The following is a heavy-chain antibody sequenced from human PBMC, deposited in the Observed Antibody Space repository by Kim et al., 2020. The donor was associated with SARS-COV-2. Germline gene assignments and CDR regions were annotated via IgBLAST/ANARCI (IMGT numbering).Heavy chain of an antibody. D-gene: IGHD3-10*01. Sequence: GGSLRLSCAASGFTFSSYGMHWVRQAPGKGLEWVAVISYDGSNKYYADSVKGRFTISRDNSKNTLYLQMNSLRAEDTAVYYCARDRLPMVRGALDYWGQGTLVTVSS. CDR2: ISYDGSNK. J-gene: IGHJ4*02. V-gene: IGHV3-33*05. CDR3: ARDRLPMVRGALDY. CDR1: GFTFSSYG.